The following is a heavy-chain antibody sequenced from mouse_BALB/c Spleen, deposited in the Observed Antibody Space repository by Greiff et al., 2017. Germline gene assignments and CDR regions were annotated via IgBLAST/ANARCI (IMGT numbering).Heavy chain of an antibody. V-gene: IGHV1-5*01. J-gene: IGHJ3*01. D-gene: IGHD1-2*01. CDR1: GYSFTSYL. CDR3: TTPSFITAALPLAY. CDR2: IYPGNSDT. Sequence: EVQLQQSGPVLARPGASVKMSCKASGYSFTSYLMHWVKQRPGQGLDWIGAIYPGNSDTSYNQKFKGKAKLTAVTSASTAYMELSSLTNEDSAVYYCTTPSFITAALPLAYWGQGTLVTVSA.